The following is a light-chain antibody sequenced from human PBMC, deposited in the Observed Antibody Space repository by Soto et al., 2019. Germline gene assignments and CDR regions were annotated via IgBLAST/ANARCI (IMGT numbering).Light chain of an antibody. J-gene: IGKJ1*01. CDR1: QSVSSD. Sequence: IVMTQSPATLSVSPGERATLSCRASQSVSSDLAWYQQKPGQAPRLLMYGVSTRPTGIPARFSGSGSGTEFTLAISRLQSEDFAVYYCQQYNNWPRTFGQATKVDIK. CDR3: QQYNNWPRT. CDR2: GVS. V-gene: IGKV3-15*01.